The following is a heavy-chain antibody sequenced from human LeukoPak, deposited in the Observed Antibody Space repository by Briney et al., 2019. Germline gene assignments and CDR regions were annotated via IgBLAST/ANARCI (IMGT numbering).Heavy chain of an antibody. Sequence: PGGSLRLSCAASGFTVSGHPMSWVRQAPGKGLEWVSVIYRGGNTYYADSVKGRFTISTDNSKNTLYLQMNSLRAEDTAVYYCARMEKFYYGSGGFSPPLMDVWGQGTTVIVSS. CDR3: ARMEKFYYGSGGFSPPLMDV. CDR2: IYRGGNT. CDR1: GFTVSGHP. V-gene: IGHV3-53*01. J-gene: IGHJ6*02. D-gene: IGHD3-10*01.